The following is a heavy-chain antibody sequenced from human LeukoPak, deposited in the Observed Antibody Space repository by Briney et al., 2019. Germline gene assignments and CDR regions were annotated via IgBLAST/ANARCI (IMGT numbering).Heavy chain of an antibody. CDR3: ARDSYLYYDFWSGYYTGRSPAPRLDY. V-gene: IGHV1-46*01. Sequence: ASVMISCKTSGYTFSTYYVHWVRQTPGQGLEWMAAINPSDIKKYYAQEFQGRVAVTWDTSTSTVYMELSSLRSEDTAVYYCARDSYLYYDFWSGYYTGRSPAPRLDYWGQGTLVTVSS. D-gene: IGHD3-3*01. J-gene: IGHJ4*02. CDR2: INPSDIKK. CDR1: GYTFSTYY.